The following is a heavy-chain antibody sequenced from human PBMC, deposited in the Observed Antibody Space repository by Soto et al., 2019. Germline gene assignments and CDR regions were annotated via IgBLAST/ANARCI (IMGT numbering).Heavy chain of an antibody. J-gene: IGHJ4*02. CDR1: GGSISSGGYY. V-gene: IGHV4-31*03. CDR3: VRGFCSGGNCASFDY. Sequence: PSETLSLTCTVSGGSISSGGYYWSWIRQLPGKGLEWLGYIYYSGSTYYNPSLKSRVTISVDTSKNQFSLQLSSVTAADTAVFYCVRGFCSGGNCASFDYWGQGTLVTVSS. CDR2: IYYSGST. D-gene: IGHD2-15*01.